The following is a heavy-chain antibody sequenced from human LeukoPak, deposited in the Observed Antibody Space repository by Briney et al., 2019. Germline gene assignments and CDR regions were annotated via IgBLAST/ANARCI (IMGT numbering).Heavy chain of an antibody. CDR1: GYTFTSYD. J-gene: IGHJ4*02. CDR2: MNPNSGNT. D-gene: IGHD6-13*01. V-gene: IGHV1-8*01. Sequence: ASVKVSCKASGYTFTSYDINWVRQATGQGLEWMGWMNPNSGNTGYAQKFQGRVTMTRNTSISTAYMELSSLRSEDTAVYYCARGGSSSWDRDFDYWGQGTLVTVSS. CDR3: ARGGSSSWDRDFDY.